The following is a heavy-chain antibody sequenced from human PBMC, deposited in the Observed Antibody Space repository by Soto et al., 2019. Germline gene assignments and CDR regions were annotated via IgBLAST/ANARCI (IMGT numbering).Heavy chain of an antibody. CDR1: GDSISSGGYY. CDR2: IYYSGGT. V-gene: IGHV4-31*03. D-gene: IGHD2-21*01. J-gene: IGHJ6*02. Sequence: QVQLQESGPGLVKPSQTLSLTCTVSGDSISSGGYYWSWIRQHPGKGLEWIGYIYYSGGTYYNPSRKSRVTISVDTSKHQLPLKLSSVTAADTAVYYCAASCVGCGGFNYYGMDVWGQGTTVTVSS. CDR3: AASCVGCGGFNYYGMDV.